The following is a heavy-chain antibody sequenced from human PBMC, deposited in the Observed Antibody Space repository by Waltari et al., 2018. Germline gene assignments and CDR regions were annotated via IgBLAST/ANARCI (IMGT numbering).Heavy chain of an antibody. Sequence: SISSSNWWSWVRQPPGKGLEWIGEIYHSGGTNYNPSLKSRVTISVDKSKNQFSLKLSSVTAADTAVYYCARNIVATTSFFDYWGQGTLVTVSS. V-gene: IGHV4-4*02. CDR2: IYHSGGT. D-gene: IGHD5-12*01. CDR3: ARNIVATTSFFDY. J-gene: IGHJ4*02. CDR1: SISSSNW.